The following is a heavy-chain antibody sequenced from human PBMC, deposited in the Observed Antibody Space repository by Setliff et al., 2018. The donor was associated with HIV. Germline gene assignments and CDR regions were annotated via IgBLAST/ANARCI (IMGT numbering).Heavy chain of an antibody. J-gene: IGHJ4*02. CDR3: SNWNTTVDADS. D-gene: IGHD1-1*01. Sequence: SETLSLTCAVYGGSVSGHYWGWFRQPPGKGLEWIGEITPSGDTNYIPSLKSRVTMSLDTSKNQFSLNLNSVTAADTAVYYCSNWNTTVDADSWGQGMLVTVSS. V-gene: IGHV4-34*01. CDR1: GGSVSGHY. CDR2: ITPSGDT.